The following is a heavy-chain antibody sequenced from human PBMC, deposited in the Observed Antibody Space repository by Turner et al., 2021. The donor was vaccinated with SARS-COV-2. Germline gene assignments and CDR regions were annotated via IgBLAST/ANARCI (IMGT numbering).Heavy chain of an antibody. CDR3: ARDVGSCWGDLSWESYYYYAMDV. CDR2: ISYDMSNK. D-gene: IGHD2-21*02. V-gene: IGHV3-30*04. CDR1: AFTLSSYA. J-gene: IGHJ6*02. Sequence: QVQLVESGGGVVQPGRTLRLSCAAFAFTLSSYAMYWVRQASGKGVEWVEFISYDMSNKYYAVSVKGQFTIARDNSKNTLYLQMNSLRAEVTAVYYCARDVGSCWGDLSWESYYYYAMDVWGQGTTVTVSS.